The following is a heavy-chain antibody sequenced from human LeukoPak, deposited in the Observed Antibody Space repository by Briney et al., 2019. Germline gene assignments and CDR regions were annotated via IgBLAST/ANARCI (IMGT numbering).Heavy chain of an antibody. J-gene: IGHJ4*02. V-gene: IGHV3-9*01. D-gene: IGHD4-17*01. Sequence: GGSLRLSCAASGFTFDDYAMHWVRQAPGKGLEWVSGISWNSGSIGYADSVKGRFTISRDNSKNTLYLQMNSLRAEDTAVYYCAKDQSGDYGFDYWGQGTLVTVSS. CDR2: ISWNSGSI. CDR1: GFTFDDYA. CDR3: AKDQSGDYGFDY.